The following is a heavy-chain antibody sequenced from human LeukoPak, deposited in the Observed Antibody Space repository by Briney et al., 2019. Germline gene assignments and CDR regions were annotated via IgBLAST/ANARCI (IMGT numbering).Heavy chain of an antibody. V-gene: IGHV1-2*02. CDR3: AREITRMIGPTDY. D-gene: IGHD1-20*01. CDR2: INPNSGDT. CDR1: GYTFSGYY. J-gene: IGHJ4*02. Sequence: GASVKVSCKASGYTFSGYYVHWVRQAPGQGLQWMGWINPNSGDTNYAQKFQGRVTMTRDTSISTAYMELSRLTSDDTAVYYCAREITRMIGPTDYWGQGTLVTVSS.